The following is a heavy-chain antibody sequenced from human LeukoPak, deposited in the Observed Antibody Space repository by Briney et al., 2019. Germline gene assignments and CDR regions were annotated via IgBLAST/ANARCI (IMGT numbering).Heavy chain of an antibody. CDR1: GYTFTSYY. CDR3: ARGADIVATGYYYYYMDV. CDR2: IIPIFGTA. Sequence: SVKVSCKASGYTFTSYYMHWVRQAPGQGLEWMGGIIPIFGTANYAQKFQGRVTITADKSTSTAYMELSSLRSEDTAVYYCARGADIVATGYYYYYMDVWGKGTTVTVSS. V-gene: IGHV1-69*06. J-gene: IGHJ6*03. D-gene: IGHD5-12*01.